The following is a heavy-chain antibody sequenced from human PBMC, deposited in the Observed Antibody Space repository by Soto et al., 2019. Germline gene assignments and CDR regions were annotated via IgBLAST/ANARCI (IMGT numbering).Heavy chain of an antibody. CDR1: GYSFTSYW. D-gene: IGHD6-19*01. J-gene: IGHJ5*02. CDR3: ARQGIAVAGTGNWFDP. CDR2: IDPSDSYT. V-gene: IGHV5-10-1*01. Sequence: GESLKISCKGSGYSFTSYWISWVRQMPGKGLEWMGRIDPSDSYTNYSPSFQGHVTISADKSISTAYLQWSSLKASDTAMYYCARQGIAVAGTGNWFDPWGQGTLVTVSS.